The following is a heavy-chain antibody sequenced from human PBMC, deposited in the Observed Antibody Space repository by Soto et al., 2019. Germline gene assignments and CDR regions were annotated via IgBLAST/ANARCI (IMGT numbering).Heavy chain of an antibody. CDR2: IYYSGST. CDR3: ATEPYSSSAEDY. Sequence: QLQLQESGPGLVKPSETLSLTCTVSGGSISSSSYYWGWIRQPPGKGLEWIGSIYYSGSTYYNPSRKSRVTISVDTSKNQFSLKLSSVTAADTAVYYCATEPYSSSAEDYWGQGTLVTVSS. D-gene: IGHD6-6*01. J-gene: IGHJ4*02. CDR1: GGSISSSSYY. V-gene: IGHV4-39*01.